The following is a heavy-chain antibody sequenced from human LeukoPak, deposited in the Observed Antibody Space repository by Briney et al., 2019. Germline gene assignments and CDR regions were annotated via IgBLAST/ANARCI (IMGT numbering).Heavy chain of an antibody. CDR2: ILHSGST. CDR1: GYSICSGYY. J-gene: IGHJ5*02. V-gene: IGHV4-38-2*01. D-gene: IGHD1-1*01. Sequence: SETLSLTCDLSGYSICSGYYCGWFRQPPGKGLEWIATILHSGSTYYNPSLQSRVTMSVDTSKNQCSLKLSSVTATDTAVYYCTRLSNAAHAASWGQGALVTVSS. CDR3: TRLSNAAHAAS.